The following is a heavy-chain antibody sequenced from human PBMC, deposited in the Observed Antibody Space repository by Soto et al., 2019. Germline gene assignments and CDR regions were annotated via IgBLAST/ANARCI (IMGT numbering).Heavy chain of an antibody. Sequence: EVQLLESGGGLVQPGGSLRLSCAASGFTFSSYAMSWVRQAPGKGLEWVSAISGSGGSTYYADSVKGRVTISRDNSKNPLYLQMHSLRAEDTAVYYCAKESCSSTRCYFDYWGQGTLVTVSS. J-gene: IGHJ4*02. CDR3: AKESCSSTRCYFDY. CDR2: ISGSGGST. CDR1: GFTFSSYA. D-gene: IGHD2-2*01. V-gene: IGHV3-23*01.